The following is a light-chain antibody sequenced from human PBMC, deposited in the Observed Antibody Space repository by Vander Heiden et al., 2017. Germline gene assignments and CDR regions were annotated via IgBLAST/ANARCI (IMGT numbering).Light chain of an antibody. J-gene: IGLJ1*01. CDR1: SSDVEIYDR. V-gene: IGLV2-23*01. Sequence: QSALTQPASVSGSPGQSITISCTGTSSDVEIYDRVSWFQVYPGKAPRLILYQTTKRPSGISNRFSGSKSANAASLTISGLQAEDEADYYCCTYIRGPLENVFGGGTTVSVL. CDR2: QTT. CDR3: CTYIRGPLENV.